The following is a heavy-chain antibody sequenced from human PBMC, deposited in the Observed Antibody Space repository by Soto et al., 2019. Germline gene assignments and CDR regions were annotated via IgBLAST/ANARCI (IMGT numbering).Heavy chain of an antibody. D-gene: IGHD3-10*01. CDR1: GFTFSNAW. Sequence: GGSLRLSCAASGFTFSNAWMSWVRQAPGKGLEWVGRIKSKTDGGTTDYAAPVKGRFTISRDDSKNTLYLQMNSLKTEDTAVYYCTTDAATMVRGVIAYFDYWGQGTLVTVSS. J-gene: IGHJ4*02. V-gene: IGHV3-15*01. CDR2: IKSKTDGGTT. CDR3: TTDAATMVRGVIAYFDY.